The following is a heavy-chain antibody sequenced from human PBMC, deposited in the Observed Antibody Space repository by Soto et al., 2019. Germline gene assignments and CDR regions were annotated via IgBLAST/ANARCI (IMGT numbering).Heavy chain of an antibody. J-gene: IGHJ4*02. CDR2: ISSSSYI. D-gene: IGHD2-15*01. Sequence: GGSLRLSCAASGFTFSSYSMNWVRQAPGKGLEWVSSISSSSYIYYADSVKGRFTISRDNAKNSLYLQMNSLRAEDTAVYYCARDFGYCSGGSCLYFDYWGQGTLVTVSS. V-gene: IGHV3-21*01. CDR1: GFTFSSYS. CDR3: ARDFGYCSGGSCLYFDY.